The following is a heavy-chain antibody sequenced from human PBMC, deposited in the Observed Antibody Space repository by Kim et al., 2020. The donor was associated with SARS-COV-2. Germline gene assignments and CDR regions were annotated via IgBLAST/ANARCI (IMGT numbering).Heavy chain of an antibody. CDR2: ISGSGGST. CDR3: AKDLAITMVRGVFDY. V-gene: IGHV3-23*01. CDR1: GFTFSSYA. D-gene: IGHD3-10*01. J-gene: IGHJ4*02. Sequence: GGSLRLSCAASGFTFSSYAMSWVRQAPGKGLEWVSAISGSGGSTYYADSVKGRFTISRDNSKNTLYLQMNSLRAEDTAVYYCAKDLAITMVRGVFDYWGQGTLVTVSS.